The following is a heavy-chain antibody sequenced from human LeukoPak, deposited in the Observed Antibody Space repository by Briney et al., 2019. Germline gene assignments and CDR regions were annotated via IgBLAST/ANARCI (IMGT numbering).Heavy chain of an antibody. CDR1: GGTFSSYA. J-gene: IGHJ6*02. CDR3: ARGGYSYGYHYYGMDV. D-gene: IGHD5-18*01. Sequence: SVKVSCKASGGTFSSYAISWVRQAPGQGLEWMGGIIPTFGTANYAQKFQGRVTITADESTSTAYMELSSLRSEDTAVYYCARGGYSYGYHYYGMDVWGQGATVTVSS. CDR2: IIPTFGTA. V-gene: IGHV1-69*13.